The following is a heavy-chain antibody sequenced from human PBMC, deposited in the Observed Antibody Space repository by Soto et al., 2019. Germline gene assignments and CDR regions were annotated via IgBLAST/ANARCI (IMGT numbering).Heavy chain of an antibody. Sequence: EVQLVESGGGLVQPGGSLRLSCVVSGFTFNTYWMHWVRQVPGKGLVWLSHISSDGSSSSSADSVKGRFTISRDNAKNTLYLQMNSLRADDTAVYFCVRDDPGIGMDVWGQGTTVTVSS. CDR3: VRDDPGIGMDV. CDR2: ISSDGSSS. D-gene: IGHD3-10*01. V-gene: IGHV3-74*01. CDR1: GFTFNTYW. J-gene: IGHJ6*02.